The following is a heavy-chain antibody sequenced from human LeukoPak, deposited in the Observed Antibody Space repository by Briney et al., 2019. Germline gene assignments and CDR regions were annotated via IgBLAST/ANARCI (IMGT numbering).Heavy chain of an antibody. D-gene: IGHD2-15*01. CDR1: GGSFSGYY. V-gene: IGHV4-34*01. CDR3: ARGKVVVAATPGFDP. J-gene: IGHJ5*02. CDR2: INHSGST. Sequence: KSSETLSLTCAVYGGSFSGYYWSWIRQPPGKGLEWIGEINHSGSTNYNPSLKSRVTVSVDTSKNQFSLKLSSVTAADTAVYYCARGKVVVAATPGFDPWGQGTPVTVSS.